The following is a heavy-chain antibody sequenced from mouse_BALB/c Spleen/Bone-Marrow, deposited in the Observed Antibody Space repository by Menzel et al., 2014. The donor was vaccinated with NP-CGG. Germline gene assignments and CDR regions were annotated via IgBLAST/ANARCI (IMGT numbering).Heavy chain of an antibody. J-gene: IGHJ4*01. Sequence: VQLQQSGPELVEPGASVKMSCKASGYTFTSYIMHWVKQKPGQGLEWIGYINPYNDGTKYNEKFKGKATLTSDKSSSTAYMELSSLTSEDSAVYYCAXXXXXYAXXYWGQGTSVTVSS. CDR1: GYTFTSYI. CDR3: AXXXXXYAXXY. V-gene: IGHV1-14*01. CDR2: INPYNDGT.